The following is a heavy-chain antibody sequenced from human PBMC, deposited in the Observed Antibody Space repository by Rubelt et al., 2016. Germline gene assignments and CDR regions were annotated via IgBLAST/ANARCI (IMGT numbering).Heavy chain of an antibody. V-gene: IGHV4-59*12. CDR2: VHSSGSS. Sequence: QMQLEESGPGLVKPSETLSLTCTVSGDSISSYYWSWIRQPPGRGLEWIGYVHSSGSSTYNPSLKSRVTISVDTSKNHFSLKLSSVTAADTAVYYCAADFLGAAGTGDWGQGTLVTVSS. J-gene: IGHJ4*02. CDR1: GDSISSYY. D-gene: IGHD6-13*01. CDR3: AADFLGAAGTGD.